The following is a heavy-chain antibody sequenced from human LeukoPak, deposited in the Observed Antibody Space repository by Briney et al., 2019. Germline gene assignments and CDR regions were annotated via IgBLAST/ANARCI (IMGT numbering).Heavy chain of an antibody. CDR3: ARRAIGESYYYFDY. CDR2: IYSGGST. CDR1: GFTVSSNY. J-gene: IGHJ4*02. V-gene: IGHV3-66*04. Sequence: GGSLRLSCAASGFTVSSNYMSWVRQAPGKGLEWVSVIYSGGSTYYADSVRGRFTISRDNSKNTLYLQVNSLRAEDTAVYYCARRAIGESYYYFDYWGQGTLVTVSS. D-gene: IGHD3-10*01.